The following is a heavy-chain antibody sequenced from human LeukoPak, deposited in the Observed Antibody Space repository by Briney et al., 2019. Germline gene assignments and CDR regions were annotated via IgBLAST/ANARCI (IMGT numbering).Heavy chain of an antibody. CDR3: ARSPHILTGENFDY. J-gene: IGHJ4*02. CDR1: GYTFTGYY. Sequence: ASVKVSCKASGYTFTGYYMHWVRQAPGQGLEWMGWINPNSGGTNYAQKFQGRVTMTRDTSISTAYMELSRPRSADTAVYYCARSPHILTGENFDYWGQGTLVTVSS. D-gene: IGHD3-9*01. V-gene: IGHV1-2*02. CDR2: INPNSGGT.